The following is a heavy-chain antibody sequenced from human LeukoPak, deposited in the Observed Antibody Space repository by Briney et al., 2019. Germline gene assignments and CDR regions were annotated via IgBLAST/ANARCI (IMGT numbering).Heavy chain of an antibody. CDR3: PRDRLGRGWPRPWYFEF. D-gene: IGHD3-9*01. CDR2: INPNTGAT. CDR1: GYTFTGYY. Sequence: ASVKVSCKPSGYTFTGYYLHWVRQAPGQGLEWMGWINPNTGATIYAEKFQGRVTMTRDTSIDTAYMEMRRLTSEDTAVCYCPRDRLGRGWPRPWYFEFWGQGTLITVSS. V-gene: IGHV1-2*02. J-gene: IGHJ4*02.